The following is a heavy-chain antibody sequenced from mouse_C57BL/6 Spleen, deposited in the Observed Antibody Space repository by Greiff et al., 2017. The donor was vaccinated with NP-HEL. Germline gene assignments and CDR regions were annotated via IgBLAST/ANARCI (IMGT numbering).Heavy chain of an antibody. J-gene: IGHJ3*01. CDR2: IHPNSGST. V-gene: IGHV1-64*01. Sequence: QVQLQQPGAELVKPGASVKLSCKASGYTFTSYWMHWVKQRPGQGLEWIGMIHPNSGSTNYNEKFKSKATLTVDKSSSTAYMQLSSLTSEDSAVYYCARWRGNSSGYWFAYWGQGTLVTVSA. CDR1: GYTFTSYW. CDR3: ARWRGNSSGYWFAY. D-gene: IGHD3-2*02.